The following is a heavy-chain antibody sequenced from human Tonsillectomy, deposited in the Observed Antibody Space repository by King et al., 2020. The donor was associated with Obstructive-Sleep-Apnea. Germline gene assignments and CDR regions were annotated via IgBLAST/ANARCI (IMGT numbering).Heavy chain of an antibody. V-gene: IGHV3-11*01. CDR3: ARAGVDWNDPHDY. CDR2: ISSRGSTI. CDR1: GFTFSDYY. J-gene: IGHJ4*02. D-gene: IGHD1-1*01. Sequence: VQLVESGGGLVKPRGSLRLSCAASGFTFSDYYMTWTRRAPGKGLEWVSYISSRGSTIYYADSVKGRFSISRDNAKNSLYLQMNSLRAEDPAVYYCARAGVDWNDPHDYWGQGTLVTVSS.